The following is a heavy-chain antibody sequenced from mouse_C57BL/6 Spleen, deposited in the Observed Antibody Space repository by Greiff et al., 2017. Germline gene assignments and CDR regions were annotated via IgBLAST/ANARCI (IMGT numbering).Heavy chain of an antibody. J-gene: IGHJ4*01. CDR1: GYTFTDYY. CDR3: ARSPLLVTDAMDY. D-gene: IGHD2-1*01. CDR2: INPYNGGT. V-gene: IGHV1-19*01. Sequence: EVQLQQSGPVLVKPGASVKMSCKASGYTFTDYYMNWVKQSHGKSLEWIGVINPYNGGTSYNQKFKGKATLTVDKSSSTAYMELNSLTSEDSAVYYCARSPLLVTDAMDYWGQGTSVTVAS.